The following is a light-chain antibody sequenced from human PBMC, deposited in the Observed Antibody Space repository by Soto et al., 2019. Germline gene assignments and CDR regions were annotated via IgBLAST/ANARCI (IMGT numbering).Light chain of an antibody. J-gene: IGKJ4*01. V-gene: IGKV1-5*01. Sequence: DIHITHSPSTLPSSLVDRVTITCRASQSISNWLAWYQQKPGTAPKVLIYHASNLQSGVPSRFSGSGSGTEFTLTISSLQPDDFATYYCQQYNSYSPLTFGGGTKVDIK. CDR1: QSISNW. CDR2: HAS. CDR3: QQYNSYSPLT.